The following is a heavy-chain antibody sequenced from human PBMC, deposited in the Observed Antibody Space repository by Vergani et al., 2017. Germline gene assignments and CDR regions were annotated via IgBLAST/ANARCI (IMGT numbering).Heavy chain of an antibody. D-gene: IGHD6-19*01. CDR2: IYYSGST. CDR1: GASIRSSNYY. Sequence: QLQLQESGPGLVKPSATLSLTCSVSGASIRSSNYYLGWIRQPPGKGLEWIASIYYSGSTYYNPSLKSRVTISVDTSKNQFSLKLSSVTAADTAVYFCARHCWVEWLVKVGWIDPWGEGIRVTVSS. V-gene: IGHV4-39*01. CDR3: ARHCWVEWLVKVGWIDP. J-gene: IGHJ5*02.